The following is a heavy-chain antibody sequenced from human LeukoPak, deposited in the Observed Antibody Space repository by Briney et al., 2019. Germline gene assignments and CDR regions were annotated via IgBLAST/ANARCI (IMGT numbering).Heavy chain of an antibody. CDR2: IYTSGST. V-gene: IGHV4-61*02. D-gene: IGHD3-10*01. CDR3: ARGGESYKTVWFGELPTGWFDP. Sequence: SQTLSLTCTVSGGPISSGSYYWSWIRQPAGKGLEWIGRIYTSGSTNYNPSLKSRVTISVDTSKNQFSLKLSSVTAADTAVYYCARGGESYKTVWFGELPTGWFDPWGQGTLVTVSS. CDR1: GGPISSGSYY. J-gene: IGHJ5*02.